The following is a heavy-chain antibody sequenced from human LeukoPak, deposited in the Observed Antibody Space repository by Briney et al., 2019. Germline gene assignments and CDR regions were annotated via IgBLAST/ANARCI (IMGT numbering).Heavy chain of an antibody. D-gene: IGHD1-1*01. CDR3: AKDWNPSPNCFGP. Sequence: GGSLRLSCAASGFIFSTYAMNWVRQAPGKGLEWVAGVSNRGVSTNYAASGKGRFTISRDNSKKMLYLQMNGLRAEDTAVYYCAKDWNPSPNCFGPCGQGTLVIVSS. CDR2: VSNRGVST. CDR1: GFIFSTYA. V-gene: IGHV3-23*01. J-gene: IGHJ5*02.